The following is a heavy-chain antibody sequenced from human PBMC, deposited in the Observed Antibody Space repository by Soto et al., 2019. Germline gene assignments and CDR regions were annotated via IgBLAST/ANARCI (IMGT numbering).Heavy chain of an antibody. CDR3: ASELCSGGSCYSRFFDY. Sequence: PGGSLRLSCAAFGFTFNTYAMHWVRHSPGKGLEWVAFISSGSDYVYYADSVKGRFTISRDNAKSSLYLQMNNLTDDDTALYYGASELCSGGSCYSRFFDYWGQGSLVTVSS. D-gene: IGHD2-15*01. V-gene: IGHV3-21*04. CDR2: ISSGSDYV. J-gene: IGHJ4*02. CDR1: GFTFNTYA.